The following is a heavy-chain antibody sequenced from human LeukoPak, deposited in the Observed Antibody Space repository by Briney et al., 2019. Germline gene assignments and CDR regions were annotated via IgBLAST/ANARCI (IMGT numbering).Heavy chain of an antibody. CDR1: GYTFTSYG. CDR2: ISAYNGNT. CDR3: ARPIAAAATPENPMDFDY. J-gene: IGHJ4*02. V-gene: IGHV1-18*01. Sequence: ASVKVSCKASGYTFTSYGISWVRQAPGQGLEWMGWISAYNGNTNYAQKLQGRVTMTTDTSTSTACMELRSLRSDDTAVYYCARPIAAAATPENPMDFDYWGQGTLVTVSS. D-gene: IGHD6-13*01.